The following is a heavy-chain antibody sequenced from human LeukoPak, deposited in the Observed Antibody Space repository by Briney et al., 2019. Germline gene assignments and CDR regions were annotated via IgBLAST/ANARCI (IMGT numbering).Heavy chain of an antibody. CDR3: ARFQAVRGVIFPHDY. J-gene: IGHJ4*02. CDR1: GGSISSDY. CDR2: ISYSGSA. Sequence: NPSETLSLTCTVSGGSISSDYWSWIRQPPGRGLEWIGYISYSGSANYNPSLKSRVTISVDTSKNQFSLKLSPVTAADTAVYSCARFQAVRGVIFPHDYWGQGTLVTVSS. D-gene: IGHD3-10*01. V-gene: IGHV4-59*01.